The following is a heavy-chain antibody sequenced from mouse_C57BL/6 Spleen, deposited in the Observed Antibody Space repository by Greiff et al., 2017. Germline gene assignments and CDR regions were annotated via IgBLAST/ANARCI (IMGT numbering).Heavy chain of an antibody. CDR3: ARDYSNHYWYFDV. V-gene: IGHV5-4*01. CDR2: ISDGGSYT. J-gene: IGHJ1*03. Sequence: EVKLVESGGGLVKPGGSLKLSCAASGFTFSSYAMSWVRQTPEKRLEWVATISDGGSYTYYPDNVKGRFTISRDNAKNNLYLQMSHLKSEDTAMYYCARDYSNHYWYFDVWGTGTTVTVSS. D-gene: IGHD2-5*01. CDR1: GFTFSSYA.